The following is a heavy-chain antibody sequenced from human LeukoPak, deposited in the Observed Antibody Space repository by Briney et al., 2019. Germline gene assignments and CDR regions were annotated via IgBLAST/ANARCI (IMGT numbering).Heavy chain of an antibody. J-gene: IGHJ4*02. CDR3: AKEDIWFGELSGFFGY. Sequence: GGSLRLSYAASGFTFSSYGMHWVRQAPGKGLEWVAVISYDGSNKYYADSLKGRFTISRDNSKNTLYLQMSSLRAGDTAVYYCAKEDIWFGELSGFFGYWGQGTLVTVSS. CDR1: GFTFSSYG. D-gene: IGHD3-10*01. V-gene: IGHV3-30*18. CDR2: ISYDGSNK.